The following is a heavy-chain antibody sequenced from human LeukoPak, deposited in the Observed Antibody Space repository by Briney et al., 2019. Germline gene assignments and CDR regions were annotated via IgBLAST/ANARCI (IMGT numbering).Heavy chain of an antibody. Sequence: GGSLRLSCAASGFTFSSYEMNWVRQAPGKGLEWVSYISSSGSTIYYADSVKGRFTISRDNAKNSLYLQMNSLRAEDTAGYYCARRGYYYDSSGYYLGGFDYWGQGTLVTVSS. CDR3: ARRGYYYDSSGYYLGGFDY. CDR2: ISSSGSTI. V-gene: IGHV3-48*03. D-gene: IGHD3-22*01. CDR1: GFTFSSYE. J-gene: IGHJ4*02.